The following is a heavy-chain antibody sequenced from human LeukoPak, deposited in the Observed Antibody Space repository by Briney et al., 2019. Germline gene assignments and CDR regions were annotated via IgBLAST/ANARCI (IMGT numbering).Heavy chain of an antibody. D-gene: IGHD2-21*02. Sequence: GGSLRLSCAASGFTFSSYSMNWVRQAPGKGLEWVSYISSSSSTIYYADSVKGRFTISRDNAKNSLYLQMSSLRAEDTAVYYCARGGVYCAGDCVDYWGQGTLVTVSS. CDR2: ISSSSSTI. CDR1: GFTFSSYS. J-gene: IGHJ4*02. CDR3: ARGGVYCAGDCVDY. V-gene: IGHV3-48*01.